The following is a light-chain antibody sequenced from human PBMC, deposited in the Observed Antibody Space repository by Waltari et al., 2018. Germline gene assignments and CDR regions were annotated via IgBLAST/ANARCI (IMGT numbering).Light chain of an antibody. Sequence: QSGLTQPASVSGSPGQSITISCTGTSNDVGTYTYVSWYQHHPDRGPLLLIYEVYNRPSGISTRFSGSKSGNTASLTISVLLDEDEAVYYCSSYTESGARVFGGGTKVTV. CDR2: EVY. J-gene: IGLJ2*01. V-gene: IGLV2-14*01. CDR1: SNDVGTYTY. CDR3: SSYTESGARV.